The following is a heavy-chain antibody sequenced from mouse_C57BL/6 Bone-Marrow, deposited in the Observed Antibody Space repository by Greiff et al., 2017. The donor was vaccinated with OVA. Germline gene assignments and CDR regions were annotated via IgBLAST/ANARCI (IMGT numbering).Heavy chain of an antibody. CDR3: ASPLYDGYLGAY. V-gene: IGHV1-50*01. D-gene: IGHD2-3*01. CDR1: GYTFTSYW. Sequence: QVQLQQPGAELVKPGASVKLSCKASGYTFTSYWMQWVKQRPGQGLEWIGEIDPSDSNTNYNQKFKGKATLTVDTSSSTAYMQLSSLSSEYSAVYYCASPLYDGYLGAYWGQGTLVTVSA. CDR2: IDPSDSNT. J-gene: IGHJ3*01.